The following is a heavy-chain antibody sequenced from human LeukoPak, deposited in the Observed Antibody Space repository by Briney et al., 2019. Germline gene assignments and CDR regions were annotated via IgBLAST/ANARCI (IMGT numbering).Heavy chain of an antibody. CDR1: GYTFTGYY. D-gene: IGHD3-10*01. Sequence: ETSVKVSCKASGYTFTGYYMHWVRQAPGQGLEWMGWINPNSGGTNYAQKFQGRVTMTRDTSISTAYMELSRLRSDDTAVYYCAREGIVTMVRAGVGYYYYYMDVWGKGTTVTVSS. V-gene: IGHV1-2*02. CDR3: AREGIVTMVRAGVGYYYYYMDV. CDR2: INPNSGGT. J-gene: IGHJ6*03.